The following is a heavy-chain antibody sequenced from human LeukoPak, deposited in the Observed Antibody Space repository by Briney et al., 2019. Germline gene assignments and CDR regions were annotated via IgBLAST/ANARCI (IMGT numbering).Heavy chain of an antibody. J-gene: IGHJ5*02. CDR3: ARDLVVVPAADNWFDP. CDR1: GYTFTSYY. Sequence: GASVTVSCKASGYTFTSYYIHWVRQAPGQGLEWMGIINPSGGSTSYAQKFQGRVTMTRDTSTSTVYMELSSLRSEDTAVYYCARDLVVVPAADNWFDPWGQGTLVTVSS. CDR2: INPSGGST. V-gene: IGHV1-46*01. D-gene: IGHD2-2*01.